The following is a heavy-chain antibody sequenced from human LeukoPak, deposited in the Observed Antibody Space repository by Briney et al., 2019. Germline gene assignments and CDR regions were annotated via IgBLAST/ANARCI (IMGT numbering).Heavy chain of an antibody. J-gene: IGHJ4*02. V-gene: IGHV1-18*01. CDR2: ISAYNGNT. CDR3: ARVNPIQLWLYFDY. CDR1: GYTFTSYG. Sequence: GASVKVSCKASGYTFTSYGISWVRQAPGQGLEWMGWISAYNGNTNYAQKFQGRVTMTRDTSTSTVYMELSSLRSEDTAVYYCARVNPIQLWLYFDYWGQGTLVTVSS. D-gene: IGHD5-18*01.